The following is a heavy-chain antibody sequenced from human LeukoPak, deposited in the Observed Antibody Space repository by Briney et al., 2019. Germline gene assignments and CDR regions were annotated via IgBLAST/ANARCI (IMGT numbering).Heavy chain of an antibody. CDR1: EFTFSNYP. J-gene: IGHJ4*02. D-gene: IGHD2/OR15-2a*01. CDR2: ISYDGSNK. CDR3: AKEQYPGYFDY. Sequence: PGGSLRLSCAASEFTFSNYPMHWVRQAPGKGLEWVAIISYDGSNKYYADSVKGRFTISRDNSNNTLFLQLNDLRTEDTATYFCAKEQYPGYFDYWGQGTLVTVSS. V-gene: IGHV3-30-3*01.